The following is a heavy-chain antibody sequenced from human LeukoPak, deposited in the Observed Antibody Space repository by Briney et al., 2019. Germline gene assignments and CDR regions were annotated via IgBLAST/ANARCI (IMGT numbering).Heavy chain of an antibody. CDR2: INHSGST. Sequence: PSETLSLTCAVYGGSFSGYYWSWIRQPPGKGLEWIGEINHSGSTNYNPSLKSRVTISVDTSKNQFSLKLSSVTAADTAVYYCARAGVVLMAYAKKIAAAGRPLDYWGQGTLVTVSS. J-gene: IGHJ4*02. CDR3: ARAGVVLMAYAKKIAAAGRPLDY. D-gene: IGHD2-8*01. CDR1: GGSFSGYY. V-gene: IGHV4-34*01.